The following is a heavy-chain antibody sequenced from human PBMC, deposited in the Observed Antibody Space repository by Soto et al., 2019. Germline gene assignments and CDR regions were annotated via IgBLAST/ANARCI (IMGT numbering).Heavy chain of an antibody. CDR2: INGYNGNT. V-gene: IGHV1-18*01. CDR3: SRMGDVPYYYYGMDV. Sequence: QVQLVQSGAEVKKPGASVKVSCKASGYTFSTYGISWVRHAPGQGIEWMGWINGYNGNTNYAPKLQGRITMTTDTSTTTAYMELRSLRSDDTAVYYCSRMGDVPYYYYGMDVWGQGTTVTVSS. CDR1: GYTFSTYG. J-gene: IGHJ6*02. D-gene: IGHD3-16*01.